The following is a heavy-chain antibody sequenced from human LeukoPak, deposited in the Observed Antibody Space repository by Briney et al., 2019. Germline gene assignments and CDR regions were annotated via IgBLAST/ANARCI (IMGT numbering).Heavy chain of an antibody. CDR1: GYTFTSYG. CDR3: AIDSYSIVDTAMKYSDY. J-gene: IGHJ4*02. Sequence: ASVKVSCKASGYTFTSYGISWVRQAPGQGLEWMGWISAYNANTKYAQKLQGRVTMTTDTSTSTAYMELRSLRSDDTAVYYCAIDSYSIVDTAMKYSDYWGQGTLVTVSS. V-gene: IGHV1-18*01. D-gene: IGHD5-18*01. CDR2: ISAYNANT.